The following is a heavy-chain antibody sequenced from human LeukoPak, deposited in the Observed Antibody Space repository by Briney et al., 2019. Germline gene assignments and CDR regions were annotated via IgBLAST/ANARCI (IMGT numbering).Heavy chain of an antibody. J-gene: IGHJ4*02. CDR1: GYTFTGYY. CDR2: INPNSGGT. D-gene: IGHD3-16*02. CDR3: ARLPDGYPFDY. V-gene: IGHV1-2*06. Sequence: ASVKVSCEASGYTFTGYYMHWVRQAPGQGLEWMGRINPNSGGTNYAQKFQGRVTMTRDTSISTAYMELSRLRSDDTAVYYCARLPDGYPFDYWGQGTLVTVSS.